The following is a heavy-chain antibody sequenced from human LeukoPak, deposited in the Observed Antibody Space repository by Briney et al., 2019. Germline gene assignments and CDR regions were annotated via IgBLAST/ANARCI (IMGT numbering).Heavy chain of an antibody. J-gene: IGHJ4*02. Sequence: GGSLRLSCAASGFTFSNYAMSWVRQAPGKGLEWVASIKQDGSETYYVDSVKGRFTFSRDNAKNSVYLQMSSLRAEDTAVYYCTRDKSAGADTGSSFYYWGQGVLVTVSS. V-gene: IGHV3-7*03. CDR3: TRDKSAGADTGSSFYY. CDR2: IKQDGSET. CDR1: GFTFSNYA. D-gene: IGHD3-10*01.